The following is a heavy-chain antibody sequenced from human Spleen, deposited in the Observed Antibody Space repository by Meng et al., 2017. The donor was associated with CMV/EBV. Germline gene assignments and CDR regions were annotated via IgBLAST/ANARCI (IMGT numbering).Heavy chain of an antibody. Sequence: SCRASGYTVTSHSITWVRQAPGQGLEWMEWISPSIGSTNYVRKLEGRVTMTTDRSTTTAYLELRSLRYDDTAVYFCARGTGIFDYWGQGTLVTVSS. CDR3: ARGTGIFDY. V-gene: IGHV1-18*04. J-gene: IGHJ4*02. D-gene: IGHD7-27*01. CDR1: GYTVTSHS. CDR2: ISPSIGST.